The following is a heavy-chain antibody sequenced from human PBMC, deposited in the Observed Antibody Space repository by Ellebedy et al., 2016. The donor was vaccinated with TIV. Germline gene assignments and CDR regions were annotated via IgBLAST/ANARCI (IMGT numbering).Heavy chain of an antibody. V-gene: IGHV4-59*02. CDR3: ARNSPREYALEI. Sequence: GSLRLXXNVSGDSVSRYYWSWIRQPPGQGLEWIGYIYYSGITDYNPSLKSRVTMSVDTSKNQISLKLNSVTAADTAVYYCARNSPREYALEIWGQGTLVTVSS. CDR1: GDSVSRYY. J-gene: IGHJ3*02. CDR2: IYYSGIT.